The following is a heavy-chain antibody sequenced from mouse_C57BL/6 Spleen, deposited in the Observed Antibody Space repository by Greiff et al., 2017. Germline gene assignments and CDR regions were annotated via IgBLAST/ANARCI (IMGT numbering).Heavy chain of an antibody. J-gene: IGHJ3*01. CDR2: IYPRSGNT. V-gene: IGHV1-81*01. D-gene: IGHD2-4*01. Sequence: VQLQQSGAELARPGASVKLSCKASGYTFTSYGISWVKQRTGQGLEWIGEIYPRSGNTYYNKKFKGKATLTADKSSSTAYMELRSLTSEDSAVYFCARGYDYDRFAYWGQGTLVTVSA. CDR1: GYTFTSYG. CDR3: ARGYDYDRFAY.